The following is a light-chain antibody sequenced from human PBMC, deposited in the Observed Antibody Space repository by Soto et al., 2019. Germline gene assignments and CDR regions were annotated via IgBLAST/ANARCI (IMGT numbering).Light chain of an antibody. V-gene: IGKV3-20*01. J-gene: IGKJ1*01. CDR1: QSVSSRY. CDR2: GAF. CDR3: QQYGTFTT. Sequence: EIVLTQSPGTLSLSPGERATLSCRASQSVSSRYLAWYQQKPGQAPRLLIYGAFTRATGIPDRFSGSTSGTDFTRTISRLEPEDFAVYYCQQYGTFTTFGPGTKVDIK.